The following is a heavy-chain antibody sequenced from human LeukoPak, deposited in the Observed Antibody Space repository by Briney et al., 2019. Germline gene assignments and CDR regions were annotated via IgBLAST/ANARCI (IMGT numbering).Heavy chain of an antibody. CDR3: ARAAVAGTSLDF. CDR2: IYPSGST. D-gene: IGHD6-19*01. J-gene: IGHJ4*02. V-gene: IGHV4-61*02. Sequence: PSQTLSLTCTVSGGSISSGSYLWNWIRQPAGKGLEWIGRIYPSGSTNYNPSLKSRVTISVDTSKNQFSLKLSSVTAADTAVYFCARAAVAGTSLDFWGQGTLVTVSS. CDR1: GGSISSGSYL.